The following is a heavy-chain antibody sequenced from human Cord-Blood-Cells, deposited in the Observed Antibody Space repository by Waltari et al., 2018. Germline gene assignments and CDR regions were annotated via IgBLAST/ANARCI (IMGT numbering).Heavy chain of an antibody. CDR1: GGTFSSYA. Sequence: QVQLVQSGAEVKKPGSSVKVSCKASGGTFSSYAISWVRQAPGKGLEWMGGIIPVFGTANYAQKFQGRVTLTADETTSTASMELSSLRSEDTAVYYCASVKVGADAFDIWGQGTMVTVSS. CDR2: IIPVFGTA. CDR3: ASVKVGADAFDI. D-gene: IGHD1-26*01. V-gene: IGHV1-69*01. J-gene: IGHJ3*02.